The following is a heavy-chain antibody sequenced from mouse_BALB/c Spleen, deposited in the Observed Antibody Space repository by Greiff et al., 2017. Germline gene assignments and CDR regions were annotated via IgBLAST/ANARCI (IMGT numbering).Heavy chain of an antibody. CDR1: GYSITSGYS. V-gene: IGHV3-1*02. D-gene: IGHD1-1*01. CDR3: ARWDYYYGSSYAMDY. Sequence: EVKLMESGPDLVKPSQSLSLTCTVTGYSITSGYSWHWIRQFPGNKLEWMGYIHYSGSTNYNPSLKSRISITRDTSKNQFFLQLNSVTTEDTATYYCARWDYYYGSSYAMDYWGQGTSVTVSS. CDR2: IHYSGST. J-gene: IGHJ4*01.